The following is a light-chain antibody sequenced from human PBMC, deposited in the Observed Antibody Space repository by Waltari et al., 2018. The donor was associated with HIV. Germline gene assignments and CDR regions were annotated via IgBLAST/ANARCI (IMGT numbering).Light chain of an antibody. J-gene: IGKJ2*01. V-gene: IGKV1-39*01. CDR3: QQSYSTPQGYT. Sequence: DIQMTQSPSSMSASVGDRVTIPCRASQSISSYLNWYQQKPGKAPKLLSYAASSLQSGVPSRFSGSGSGTDFTLTISSLQPEDFATYYCQQSYSTPQGYTFGQGTKLEIK. CDR1: QSISSY. CDR2: AAS.